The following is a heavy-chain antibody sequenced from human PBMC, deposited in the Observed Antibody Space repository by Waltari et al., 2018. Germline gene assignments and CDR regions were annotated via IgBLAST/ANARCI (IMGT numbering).Heavy chain of an antibody. V-gene: IGHV4-30-2*01. J-gene: IGHJ4*02. Sequence: QLQLQESGSGLVKPSQTLSLTCAVSGGSISSGGYSWSWIRQPPGKGLEWIGYIYHSGSTYYNPTRKSRVTISVDRSKNQFSLKLSSVTAADTAVYYCARGGTMVRGGVSSYFDYWGQGTLVTVSS. CDR1: GGSISSGGYS. CDR3: ARGGTMVRGGVSSYFDY. CDR2: IYHSGST. D-gene: IGHD3-10*01.